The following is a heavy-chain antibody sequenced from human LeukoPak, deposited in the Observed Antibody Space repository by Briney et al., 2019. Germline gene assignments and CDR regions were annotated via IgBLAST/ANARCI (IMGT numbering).Heavy chain of an antibody. D-gene: IGHD2-21*02. CDR3: ARVNCGGDCYSDRGAFDI. CDR1: GGTFSSYT. V-gene: IGHV1-69*13. J-gene: IGHJ3*02. Sequence: SVKVSCKASGGTFSSYTITWVRQAPGQGLEWMGGIIPIFGTANYAQKFQGRVTITADESTSTVSMELSSLRSEDTAVYYCARVNCGGDCYSDRGAFDIWGQGTMVTVSS. CDR2: IIPIFGTA.